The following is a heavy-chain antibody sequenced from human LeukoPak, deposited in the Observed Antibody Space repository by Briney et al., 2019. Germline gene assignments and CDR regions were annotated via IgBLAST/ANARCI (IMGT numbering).Heavy chain of an antibody. Sequence: ASVKVSCKASGYTFTGYYMHWVRQAPGQGLEWMGRINPNSGGTNYAQKFQGRVTMTRDTSISTAYMELSRLRSDDTAVYYCASLPTYYYDSSDGDYWGQGTPVTVSS. J-gene: IGHJ4*02. D-gene: IGHD3-22*01. CDR3: ASLPTYYYDSSDGDY. CDR2: INPNSGGT. V-gene: IGHV1-2*06. CDR1: GYTFTGYY.